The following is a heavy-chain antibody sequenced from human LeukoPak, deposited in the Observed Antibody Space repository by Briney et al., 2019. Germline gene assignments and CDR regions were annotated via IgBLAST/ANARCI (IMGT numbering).Heavy chain of an antibody. D-gene: IGHD4-17*01. J-gene: IGHJ4*02. Sequence: GGSLRLSCAASGFTFSNYAMNWVRQAPGKGLEWVSSITSSTSYTYYAASVKGRFTISRDNAKNSLYLQMNSLRAEDTAVYYCARPYGDYYFDYWGQGTLVTVSS. V-gene: IGHV3-21*01. CDR2: ITSSTSYT. CDR1: GFTFSNYA. CDR3: ARPYGDYYFDY.